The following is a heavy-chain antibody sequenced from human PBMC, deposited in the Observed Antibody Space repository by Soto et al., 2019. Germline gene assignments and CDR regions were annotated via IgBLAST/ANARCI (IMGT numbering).Heavy chain of an antibody. D-gene: IGHD3-3*01. V-gene: IGHV4-30-2*01. CDR1: GGSISSGGYS. J-gene: IGHJ5*02. CDR3: ARALLRPTYYDYNWFDP. CDR2: IYHSGST. Sequence: QLQLQESGSGLVKPSQTLSLTCAVSGGSISSGGYSWSWIRQPPGKGLEWIGYIYHSGSTYYNPYLKSRVTISVDRSKNQFSLKLSPVTAADTAVYYCARALLRPTYYDYNWFDPWGQGTLVTVSS.